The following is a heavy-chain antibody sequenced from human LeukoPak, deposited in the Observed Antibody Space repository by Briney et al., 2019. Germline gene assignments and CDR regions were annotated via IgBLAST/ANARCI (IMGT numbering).Heavy chain of an antibody. Sequence: PGGSLRLSCAASGFTFSSYAMSWVRQAPGKGLEWVSAISGSGGSTYYADSAKGRFTISRDNSKNTLYLQMNSLRAEDTAVYFCARETNDGFDIWGQGTMVTVSS. CDR1: GFTFSSYA. V-gene: IGHV3-23*01. CDR3: ARETNDGFDI. CDR2: ISGSGGST. J-gene: IGHJ3*02. D-gene: IGHD1-1*01.